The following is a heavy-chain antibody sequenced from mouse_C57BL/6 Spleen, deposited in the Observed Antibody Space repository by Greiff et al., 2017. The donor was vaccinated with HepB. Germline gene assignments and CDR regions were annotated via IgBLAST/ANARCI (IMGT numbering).Heavy chain of an antibody. Sequence: QVQLQQSGAELVRPGTSVKVSCKASGYAFTNYLIEWVKQRPGQGLEWIGVINPGSGGTNYNEKFKGKATLTADKSSSTAYMQLSSLTSEDSAVYFCARRYYGGPFDYWGQGTTLTVSS. CDR1: GYAFTNYL. J-gene: IGHJ2*01. D-gene: IGHD1-1*01. CDR3: ARRYYGGPFDY. V-gene: IGHV1-54*01. CDR2: INPGSGGT.